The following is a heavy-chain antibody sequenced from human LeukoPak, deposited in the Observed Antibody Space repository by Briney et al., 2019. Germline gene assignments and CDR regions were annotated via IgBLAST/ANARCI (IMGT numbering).Heavy chain of an antibody. Sequence: ASVKVSCKASGYTFTSYGISWVRQAPGQGLEWMGWISAYNGNTNYAQKLQGRVTMTTDTSTSTAYMELRSLRSDDTAVYYRARDHDLVYGGSYYGGYWGQGTLVTVSS. V-gene: IGHV1-18*01. CDR2: ISAYNGNT. J-gene: IGHJ4*02. CDR1: GYTFTSYG. D-gene: IGHD1-26*01. CDR3: ARDHDLVYGGSYYGGY.